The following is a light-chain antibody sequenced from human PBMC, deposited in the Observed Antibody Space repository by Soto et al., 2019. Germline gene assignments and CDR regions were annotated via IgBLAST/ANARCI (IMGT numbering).Light chain of an antibody. CDR3: SSYTSSSTLEV. V-gene: IGLV2-14*01. CDR1: SSDVGGYNY. J-gene: IGLJ2*01. CDR2: EVS. Sequence: QSVLTQPASVSGSPGQSIIISCTGTSSDVGGYNYVSWYQQHPGKAPKLMIYEVSNRPSGVSNRFSGSKSGNTASLTISGLQAEDEADYYCSSYTSSSTLEVFGGGTKLTVL.